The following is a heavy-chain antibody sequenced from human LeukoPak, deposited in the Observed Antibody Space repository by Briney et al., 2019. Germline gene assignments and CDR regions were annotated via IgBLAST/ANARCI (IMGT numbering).Heavy chain of an antibody. Sequence: SETLSLTCTVSGGSISSSIYYWDWIRQPPGKGLEWIGSIYYSGSTYYNPSLKSRVTISVDTSKNQFSLKLSSVTAADTAVYYCARYCSGGSCFNQIGRGDDYWGQGTLVTVSS. CDR2: IYYSGST. V-gene: IGHV4-39*01. CDR3: ARYCSGGSCFNQIGRGDDY. CDR1: GGSISSSIYY. D-gene: IGHD2-15*01. J-gene: IGHJ4*02.